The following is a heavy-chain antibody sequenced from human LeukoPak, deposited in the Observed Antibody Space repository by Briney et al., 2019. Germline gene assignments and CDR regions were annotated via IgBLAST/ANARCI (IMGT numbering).Heavy chain of an antibody. Sequence: PGGSLRLSCAASGFTFSSAGMHWVRQAPGKGLEWVAFIRSDGSTKYYADSVKGRFTISRDNSKNTLYLQMNSLRAEDTAVYYCARDRRYRGYSGYDYYYYYYMDVWGKGATVTISS. CDR1: GFTFSSAG. CDR3: ARDRRYRGYSGYDYYYYYYMDV. V-gene: IGHV3-30*02. J-gene: IGHJ6*03. D-gene: IGHD5-12*01. CDR2: IRSDGSTK.